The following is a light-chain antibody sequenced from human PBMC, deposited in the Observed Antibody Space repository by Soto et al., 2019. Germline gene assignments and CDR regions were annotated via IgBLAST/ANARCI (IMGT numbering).Light chain of an antibody. J-gene: IGLJ3*02. V-gene: IGLV2-14*03. CDR2: NVY. CDR3: QSYDTSLSAVV. CDR1: SSDVGAYNF. Sequence: QSVLTQPASVSGSPGQSITISCTGTSSDVGAYNFVSWHQQHPGKAPKLMIYNVYDRPSGISYRFSGSKSGTSASLAISGLQAEDEADYYCQSYDTSLSAVVFGGGTKLTVL.